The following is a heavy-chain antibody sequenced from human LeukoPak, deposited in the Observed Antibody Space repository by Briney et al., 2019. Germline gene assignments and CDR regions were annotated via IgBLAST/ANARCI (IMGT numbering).Heavy chain of an antibody. Sequence: GGSLRLSCAASGFTFSSYAMSWVRQAPGKGLEWVSAISGSGGNTYYADSVKGRFTISRDNSKNTLYLQMNSLRAEDTAVYYCAKVDDSSGYTPGYWGQGTLVTVSS. V-gene: IGHV3-23*01. CDR3: AKVDDSSGYTPGY. CDR2: ISGSGGNT. CDR1: GFTFSSYA. J-gene: IGHJ4*02. D-gene: IGHD3-22*01.